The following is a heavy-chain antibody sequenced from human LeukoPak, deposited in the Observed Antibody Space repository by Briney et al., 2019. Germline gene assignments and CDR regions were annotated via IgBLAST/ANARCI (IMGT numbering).Heavy chain of an antibody. V-gene: IGHV1-46*01. J-gene: IGHJ6*03. CDR1: GYSFSSYH. D-gene: IGHD4-17*01. CDR3: ARGAYGDLRTDYYYMDV. CDR2: INPNDGYT. Sequence: ASVKGSCKASGYSFSSYHIHWVREAPGQGLEWMAIINPNDGYTTYAQKFQGRVTITRNTSISTAYMELSSLRSEDTAVYYCARGAYGDLRTDYYYMDVWGKGTTVTVSS.